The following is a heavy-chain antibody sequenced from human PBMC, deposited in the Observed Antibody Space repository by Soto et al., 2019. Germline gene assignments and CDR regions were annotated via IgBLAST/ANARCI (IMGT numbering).Heavy chain of an antibody. Sequence: GGSLRLSCAASGFTFSSYAMHWVRQAPGKGLEWVAVISYDGSNKYYADSVKGRFTISRDNSKNTLYLQMNSLRAEDTAVYYCARDRPEFGAVDYWGQGTLVTVSS. CDR3: ARDRPEFGAVDY. CDR2: ISYDGSNK. CDR1: GFTFSSYA. D-gene: IGHD3-3*01. J-gene: IGHJ4*02. V-gene: IGHV3-30-3*01.